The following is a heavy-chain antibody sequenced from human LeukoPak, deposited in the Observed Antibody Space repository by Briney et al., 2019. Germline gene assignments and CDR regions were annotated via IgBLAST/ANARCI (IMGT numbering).Heavy chain of an antibody. J-gene: IGHJ4*02. D-gene: IGHD5-12*01. CDR1: GGSISSYY. CDR2: IYYSGST. CDR3: ARGYSGYIL. V-gene: IGHV4-59*01. Sequence: SETLSLTCTVSGGSISSYYWSWIRQPPGKGLEWIGYIYYSGSTNYNPSLKSRVTISVDTSKNQFSLKLSSVTAADTAVYYCARGYSGYILWGQGTLVTVSS.